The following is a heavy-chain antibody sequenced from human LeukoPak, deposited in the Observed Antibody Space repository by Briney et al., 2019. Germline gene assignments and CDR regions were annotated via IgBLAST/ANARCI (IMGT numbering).Heavy chain of an antibody. CDR2: IFTGGFI. J-gene: IGHJ3*02. Sequence: SETLSLTCSVSGDSISRYYWNWIRQPAGRGLEWIGRIFTGGFINYNPSLSSRVTVSLDTSKNQVSLRLTSVTAAVTAVYYCARHSMLSSTYVGVSDIWGQGTTVTVSS. CDR3: ARHSMLSSTYVGVSDI. V-gene: IGHV4-4*07. CDR1: GDSISRYY. D-gene: IGHD6-13*01.